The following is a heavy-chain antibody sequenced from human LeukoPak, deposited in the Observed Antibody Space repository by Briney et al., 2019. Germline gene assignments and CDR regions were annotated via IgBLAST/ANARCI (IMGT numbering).Heavy chain of an antibody. D-gene: IGHD3-22*01. Sequence: SETLSLTCTVSGGSISSGDYYWNWIRQPPGKGLEWIGYIYYRGSTFYNPSLKGRVTISVDTSKNQFSLKLSSVTAADTAVYYCAREASNYDSSGYFDYWGQGTLVTVSS. V-gene: IGHV4-30-4*01. CDR1: GGSISSGDYY. CDR2: IYYRGST. J-gene: IGHJ4*02. CDR3: AREASNYDSSGYFDY.